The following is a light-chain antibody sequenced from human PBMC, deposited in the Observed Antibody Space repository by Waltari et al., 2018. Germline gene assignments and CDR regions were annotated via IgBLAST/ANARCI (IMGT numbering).Light chain of an antibody. CDR1: SSDVGGSNY. V-gene: IGLV2-8*01. J-gene: IGLJ2*01. CDR3: SSYAGSNNFDVV. CDR2: EVS. Sequence: QSALTHPPSASGSPGQSVTISCTGTSSDVGGSNYVSCYQQHPGKAPKLMIYEVSKRPSGVPDRFSGSKSGNTASLTVSGLQAEDEADYYCSSYAGSNNFDVVFGGGTKLTVL.